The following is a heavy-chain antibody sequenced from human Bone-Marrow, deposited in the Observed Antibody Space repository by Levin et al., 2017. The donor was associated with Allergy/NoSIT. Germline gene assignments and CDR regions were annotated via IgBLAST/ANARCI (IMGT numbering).Heavy chain of an antibody. Sequence: PGGSLRLSCEASGFIFSNYAMSWVRQAPGKGLEWVSSMSGGGGITEYADSVKGRFVIFRENVKSTVYLQMKDLRVEDTAIYYCAKEVHHNSGWYFDFWGQGTLVTVSS. J-gene: IGHJ4*02. CDR3: AKEVHHNSGWYFDF. D-gene: IGHD6-19*01. CDR1: GFIFSNYA. V-gene: IGHV3-23*01. CDR2: MSGGGGIT.